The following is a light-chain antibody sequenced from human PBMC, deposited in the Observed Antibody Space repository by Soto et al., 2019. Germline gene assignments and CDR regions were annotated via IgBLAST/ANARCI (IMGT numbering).Light chain of an antibody. J-gene: IGKJ4*01. Sequence: AIRMTQSPSSLSASTGDRVTITCRASQGIASYLAWYQQKPGKAPKLLIYAASTLQSGVPSRFSGSGSGIDSNLTISWLQSEDSATYYCQQYYNSPLTVGGGTKVEIK. CDR2: AAS. CDR1: QGIASY. CDR3: QQYYNSPLT. V-gene: IGKV1-8*01.